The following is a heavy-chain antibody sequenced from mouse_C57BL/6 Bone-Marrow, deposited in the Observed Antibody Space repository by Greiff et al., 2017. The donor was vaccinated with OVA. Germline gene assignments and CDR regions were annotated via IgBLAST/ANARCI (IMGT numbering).Heavy chain of an antibody. V-gene: IGHV5-9*01. J-gene: IGHJ4*01. CDR1: GFTFSSYT. D-gene: IGHD1-1*01. Sequence: EVQLVESGGGLVKPGGSLKLSCAASGFTFSSYTMSWVRQTPEQRLEWVATISGGGGNTYYPDSVKGRFTLSRDNAKNTLYLQMSRLRSEDTALYYCARHGGYGSSYVVYAMDYWGQGTSVTVSS. CDR2: ISGGGGNT. CDR3: ARHGGYGSSYVVYAMDY.